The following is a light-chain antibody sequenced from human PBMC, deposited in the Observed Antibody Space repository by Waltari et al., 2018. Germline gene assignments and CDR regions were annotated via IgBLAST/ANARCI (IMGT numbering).Light chain of an antibody. J-gene: IGKJ1*01. CDR1: QNINRW. CDR2: QAS. V-gene: IGKV1-5*03. CDR3: QQYHDSPWT. Sequence: DIQMTQSTSTLSASVGDRITITCRASQNINRWLVWFQQKPGKTPKLLIYQASSLESGVPSRFSGSGSGTEFTLTISSLQRDDFATYYCQQYHDSPWTFGQGTQVEI.